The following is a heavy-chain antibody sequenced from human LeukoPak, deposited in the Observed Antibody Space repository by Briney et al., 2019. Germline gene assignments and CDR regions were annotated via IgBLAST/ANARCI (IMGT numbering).Heavy chain of an antibody. J-gene: IGHJ4*02. CDR1: GGSFSGYY. CDR3: ARGKSYDYVWGSYRYPHFDY. V-gene: IGHV4-34*01. D-gene: IGHD3-16*02. CDR2: INHSGST. Sequence: SETLSLTCAVYGGSFSGYYWSWIRQPPGKGLEWIGEINHSGSTNYNPSLKSRVTISVDTSKNQFSLKLSSVTAADTAVYYCARGKSYDYVWGSYRYPHFDYWGQGTLVTVSS.